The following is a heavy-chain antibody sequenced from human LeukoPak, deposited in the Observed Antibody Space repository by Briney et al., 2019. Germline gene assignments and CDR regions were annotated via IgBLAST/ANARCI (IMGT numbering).Heavy chain of an antibody. CDR3: ARGVHCSSTSCYWVGYFQH. Sequence: SVKVSCKASGGTFSSYAISWVRQAPGQGLEWMGGIIPIFGTANYAQKFQGRVTITADESTSTAYMELSSLRSEDTAVYYCARGVHCSSTSCYWVGYFQHWGQGALVTVSS. J-gene: IGHJ1*01. V-gene: IGHV1-69*13. CDR2: IIPIFGTA. CDR1: GGTFSSYA. D-gene: IGHD2-2*01.